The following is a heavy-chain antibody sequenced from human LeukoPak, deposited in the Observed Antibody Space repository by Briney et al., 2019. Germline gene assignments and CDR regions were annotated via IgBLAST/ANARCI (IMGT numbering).Heavy chain of an antibody. D-gene: IGHD3-3*01. V-gene: IGHV3-21*01. Sequence: GGSLRLSCAASGFTFSSYSMNWVRQAPGKGLEWVSSISSSSSYIYYADSVKGRFTISRDNAKNSLYLQMNSLRAEDTAVYYCAQTYYDFWSGYHWFDPWGQGTLVTVSS. CDR3: AQTYYDFWSGYHWFDP. CDR1: GFTFSSYS. CDR2: ISSSSSYI. J-gene: IGHJ5*02.